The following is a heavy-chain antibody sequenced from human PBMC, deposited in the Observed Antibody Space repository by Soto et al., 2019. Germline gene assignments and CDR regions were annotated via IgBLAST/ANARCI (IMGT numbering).Heavy chain of an antibody. J-gene: IGHJ4*02. CDR1: GYTFTNYW. D-gene: IGHD6-19*01. V-gene: IGHV5-51*01. CDR2: IYPDDSDT. Sequence: GESLKISCKGSGYTFTNYWIAWVRQMPGKGLEWMGIIYPDDSDTRYSPSFQGHVTISADKSISTAYLQWSSLKASDTAMYYCARPPRRSSGWYSQGERDYWGQGTLVTVSS. CDR3: ARPPRRSSGWYSQGERDY.